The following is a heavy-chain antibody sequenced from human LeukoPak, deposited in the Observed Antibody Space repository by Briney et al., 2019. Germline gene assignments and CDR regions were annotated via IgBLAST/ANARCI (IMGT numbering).Heavy chain of an antibody. D-gene: IGHD3-22*01. CDR3: AKDLEYYDSSGEYVY. V-gene: IGHV3-23*01. CDR1: AFTLSSYA. J-gene: IGHJ4*02. Sequence: PGGALRLSCAAAAFTLSSYAMSWVRQAPGKGLEWVSAISGSGGSTYYAESVKGRFTISRDNSKSTLYLQMNSLRAEDTAVYYCAKDLEYYDSSGEYVYWGQGTLVTVSS. CDR2: ISGSGGST.